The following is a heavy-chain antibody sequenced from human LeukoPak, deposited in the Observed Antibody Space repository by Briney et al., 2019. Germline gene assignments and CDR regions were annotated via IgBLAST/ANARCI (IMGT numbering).Heavy chain of an antibody. V-gene: IGHV1-8*01. Sequence: ASVKIFCKASGYTFTSYDFNWVRQATGQGLEWMGWMNSNGGNTDYAQKFESRVNMTRNTYISTAYMELRSMRSQDTDVYYCARQTSHGSGSFFYYYYYMDIWGKGTTVTVSS. D-gene: IGHD3-10*01. CDR1: GYTFTSYD. J-gene: IGHJ6*03. CDR2: MNSNGGNT. CDR3: ARQTSHGSGSFFYYYYYMDI.